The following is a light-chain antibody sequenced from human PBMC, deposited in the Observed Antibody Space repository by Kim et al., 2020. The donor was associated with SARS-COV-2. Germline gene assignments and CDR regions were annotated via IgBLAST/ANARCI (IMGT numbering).Light chain of an antibody. Sequence: ASVGDRVTIACRASQDISNYLAWYQQKPGKVPALLVYGASVLQSGVPARFSGSRSGTEFTLTISSLQPEDVATYYCQKYNSPPLTFGPGTKVDIK. J-gene: IGKJ3*01. CDR3: QKYNSPPLT. CDR1: QDISNY. CDR2: GAS. V-gene: IGKV1-27*01.